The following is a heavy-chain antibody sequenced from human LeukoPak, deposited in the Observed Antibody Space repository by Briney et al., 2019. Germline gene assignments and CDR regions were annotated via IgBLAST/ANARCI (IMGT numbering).Heavy chain of an antibody. Sequence: PGGSLRLSCAASGFTFSSYSMNWVRQAPGKGLEWVSYISSSSSTIYYADSVKGRFTISRDNAKNSLYLQMNSLRAEDTAVYYCARDPRRTILLFDYWGQGTLVTVSS. D-gene: IGHD2/OR15-2a*01. CDR3: ARDPRRTILLFDY. V-gene: IGHV3-48*01. J-gene: IGHJ4*02. CDR1: GFTFSSYS. CDR2: ISSSSSTI.